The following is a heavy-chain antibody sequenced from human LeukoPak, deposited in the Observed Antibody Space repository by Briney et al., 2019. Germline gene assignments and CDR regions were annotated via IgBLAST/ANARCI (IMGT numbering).Heavy chain of an antibody. V-gene: IGHV4-31*03. J-gene: IGHJ4*02. CDR1: GGSISSGGYY. D-gene: IGHD3-10*01. CDR2: IYYSGSA. CDR3: ARVNYGSATKEDY. Sequence: PSETLSLTCTVSGGSISSGGYYWSWIRQHPRKGLEWIGYIYYSGSAYYNPSLKSRVTISVDTSENQFSLKLGSVTAADTAVYYCARVNYGSATKEDYWGQGTLVTVSS.